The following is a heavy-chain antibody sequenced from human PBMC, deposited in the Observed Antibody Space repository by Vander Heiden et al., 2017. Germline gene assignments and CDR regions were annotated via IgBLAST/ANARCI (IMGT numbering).Heavy chain of an antibody. Sequence: QVQLVQSGAEVKKPGSSVKVSCKASGGPFSSYANSWVRQAPGQGLEWMGGIIPIFGTANYAQKFQGRVTITADKSTSTAYMELSSLRSEDTAVYYCARVRYDSSGYYYWDFDYWGQGTLVTVSS. V-gene: IGHV1-69*06. D-gene: IGHD3-22*01. J-gene: IGHJ4*02. CDR2: IIPIFGTA. CDR3: ARVRYDSSGYYYWDFDY. CDR1: GGPFSSYA.